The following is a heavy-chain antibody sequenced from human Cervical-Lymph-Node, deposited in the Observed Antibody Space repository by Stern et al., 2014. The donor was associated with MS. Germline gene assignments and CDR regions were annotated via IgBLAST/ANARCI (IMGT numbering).Heavy chain of an antibody. D-gene: IGHD1-26*01. J-gene: IGHJ4*02. Sequence: DQLVESGGGVVQPGRSLRLACTASGFNFTVFGMHWVRQAPGKGLEWVAVIWHDGSNQYYGDSVRGRFTVSRDNSRNTLYLQMNSLRAEDTAVYYCTRGRSGTWPFDYWGQGSLVTVSS. V-gene: IGHV3-33*01. CDR1: GFNFTVFG. CDR2: IWHDGSNQ. CDR3: TRGRSGTWPFDY.